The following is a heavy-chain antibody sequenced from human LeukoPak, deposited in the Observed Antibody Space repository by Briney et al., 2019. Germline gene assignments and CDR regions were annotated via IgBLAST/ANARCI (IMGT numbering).Heavy chain of an antibody. CDR2: IRNKVYGGTA. J-gene: IGHJ4*02. CDR3: ARGIIGLRGFDY. CDR1: GFTFGDYA. V-gene: IGHV3-49*04. D-gene: IGHD1-20*01. Sequence: GRSLRLSCTASGFTFGDYAMSWVRQAPGKGLEWVGFIRNKVYGGTAEYAASVKGRFTISRDDSKSIAYLQMNSLKTEDTAVYYCARGIIGLRGFDYWGQGTLSPSPQ.